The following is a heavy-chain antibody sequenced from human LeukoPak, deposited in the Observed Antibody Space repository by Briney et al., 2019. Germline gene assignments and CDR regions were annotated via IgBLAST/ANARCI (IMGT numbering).Heavy chain of an antibody. CDR1: GYTFTSYY. D-gene: IGHD3-10*01. CDR2: INPSGGST. J-gene: IGHJ6*03. Sequence: ASVKVSCKASGYTFTSYYMHWVRQAPGQGLEWMGIINPSGGSTSYAQKFQGRVTMTRDTSTSTVYMELSSLRSEDTAVYYCARDFKVTMVRGVENYYYYMDVWGKRTTVTVSS. CDR3: ARDFKVTMVRGVENYYYYMDV. V-gene: IGHV1-46*03.